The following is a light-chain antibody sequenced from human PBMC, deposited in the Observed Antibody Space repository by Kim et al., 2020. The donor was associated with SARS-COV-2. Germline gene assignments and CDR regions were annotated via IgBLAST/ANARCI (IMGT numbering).Light chain of an antibody. Sequence: LSQRKSAALSCRASQCVTSSLAWYQQYPGPAPSLLIYDASNRATGIPARCSGSGSGTDFTLTISSLEPEDFAVYYCQQRSNWPLTFGGGTKVDI. CDR1: QCVTSS. CDR3: QQRSNWPLT. CDR2: DAS. J-gene: IGKJ4*01. V-gene: IGKV3-11*01.